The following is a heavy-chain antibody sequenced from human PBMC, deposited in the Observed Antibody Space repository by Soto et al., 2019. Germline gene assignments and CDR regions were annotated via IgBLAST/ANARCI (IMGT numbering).Heavy chain of an antibody. J-gene: IGHJ6*02. Sequence: SLKGYCKGSGGAFSSYAISWVRQATRQGLEWMGGIIPIFGTANYAQKFQGRVTITADESTSTAYMELSSLRSEDTAVYYCARGEYYYDSSGPKGPYYYYYYGMDVWGQGTTVTVSS. V-gene: IGHV1-69*13. CDR2: IIPIFGTA. D-gene: IGHD3-22*01. CDR3: ARGEYYYDSSGPKGPYYYYYYGMDV. CDR1: GGAFSSYA.